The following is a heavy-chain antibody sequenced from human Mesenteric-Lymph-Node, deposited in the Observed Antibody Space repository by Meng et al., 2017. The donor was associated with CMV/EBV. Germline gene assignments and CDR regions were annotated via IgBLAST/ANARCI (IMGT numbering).Heavy chain of an antibody. CDR3: ARDATLSGSYYLYYFDY. V-gene: IGHV1-2*02. CDR2: FNPKTGGA. Sequence: STFPDYYVHWVRQAPGQGLEWMGWFNPKTGGATYAQTFQGRVTMTGDTSITTAYMELKRLTSDDSAVYYCARDATLSGSYYLYYFDYWGQGTLVTVSS. D-gene: IGHD1-26*01. J-gene: IGHJ4*02. CDR1: STFPDYY.